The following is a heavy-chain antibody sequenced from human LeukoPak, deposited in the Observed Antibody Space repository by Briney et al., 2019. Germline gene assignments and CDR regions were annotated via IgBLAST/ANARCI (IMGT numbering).Heavy chain of an antibody. CDR2: ISGSGGST. J-gene: IGHJ4*02. D-gene: IGHD6-13*01. CDR1: GFTFSSYA. V-gene: IGHV3-23*01. Sequence: PGGSLRLSCAASGFTFSSYAMSWVRQAPGKGLEWVSAISGSGGSTYYADSVKGRFTISRDNSRNTMSLQMNNLRPEDTAVYYCAKEAGGAAGTVDYWGQGTLVTVSS. CDR3: AKEAGGAAGTVDY.